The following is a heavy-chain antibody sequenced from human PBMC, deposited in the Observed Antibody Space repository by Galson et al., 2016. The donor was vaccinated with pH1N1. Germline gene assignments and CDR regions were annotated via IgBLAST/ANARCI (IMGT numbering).Heavy chain of an antibody. D-gene: IGHD1-26*01. V-gene: IGHV4-61*02. CDR2: VFASGNT. CDR3: ARARPTWDLLAEAFDI. CDR1: GGSIGGGYYI. Sequence: TLSLTCTVSGGSIGGGYYIWTWIRQPAGKGLEWIGRVFASGNTNYNPSLKGRVTISLDTSKSQFSLKLSSVTAADTAVYYCARARPTWDLLAEAFDIWGQGTVVTVSS. J-gene: IGHJ3*02.